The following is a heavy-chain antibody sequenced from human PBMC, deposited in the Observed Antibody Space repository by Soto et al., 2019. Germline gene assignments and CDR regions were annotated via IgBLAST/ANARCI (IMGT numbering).Heavy chain of an antibody. V-gene: IGHV1-18*01. J-gene: IGHJ5*02. CDR1: GYTFTSYG. Sequence: ASVKVSCKASGYTFTSYGISWVRRAPGQGLEWMGWISAYNGNTNYAQKLQGRVTMTTDTSTSTAYMELRSLRSDDTAVYYCARVNSSGYHNWFDPWGQGTLVTVSS. CDR2: ISAYNGNT. CDR3: ARVNSSGYHNWFDP. D-gene: IGHD3-22*01.